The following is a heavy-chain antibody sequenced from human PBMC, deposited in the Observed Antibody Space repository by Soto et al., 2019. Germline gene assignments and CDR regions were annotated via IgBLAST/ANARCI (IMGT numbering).Heavy chain of an antibody. J-gene: IGHJ3*01. CDR2: ISAYNGNT. Sequence: QVQLVQSGAEVKKPGASVKVSCKTSGYTFTSFGISWVRQAPGQGLEWMGWISAYNGNTNYAQRLQGRVSMTTDTSTTTAYMELRSLSSDDTAVYYCARVYGCSSISCHPHRLDDFDFWGQGTMVGVSS. V-gene: IGHV1-18*01. CDR1: GYTFTSFG. D-gene: IGHD2-2*01. CDR3: ARVYGCSSISCHPHRLDDFDF.